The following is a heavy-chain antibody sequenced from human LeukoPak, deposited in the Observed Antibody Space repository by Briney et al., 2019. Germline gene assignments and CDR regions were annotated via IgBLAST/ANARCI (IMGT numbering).Heavy chain of an antibody. Sequence: SETLSLTCTVSGGSISRSSYYWGWIRQPPGKGLEWIGSISYSGSTYYTPSLKSRVTISVDTSKNQFSLKLSSVTAADTAVYYCARGRYYYGSGSYLYWGQGTLVTVSS. CDR2: ISYSGST. CDR1: GGSISRSSYY. D-gene: IGHD3-10*01. V-gene: IGHV4-39*07. J-gene: IGHJ4*02. CDR3: ARGRYYYGSGSYLY.